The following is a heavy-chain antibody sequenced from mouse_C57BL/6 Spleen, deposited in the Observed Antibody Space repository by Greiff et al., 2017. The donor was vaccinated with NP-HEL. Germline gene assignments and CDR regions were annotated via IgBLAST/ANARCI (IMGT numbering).Heavy chain of an antibody. CDR2: INPSNGGT. V-gene: IGHV1-53*01. Sequence: QVQLQQPGTELVKPGASVKLSCKASGYTFTSYWMHWVKQRPGQGLEWIGNINPSNGGTNYNEKFKSKATLTVDKSSSTAYMQLSILTSEDSAVYYCARLQTAQATFAYWGQGTLVTVSA. J-gene: IGHJ3*01. CDR1: GYTFTSYW. D-gene: IGHD3-2*02. CDR3: ARLQTAQATFAY.